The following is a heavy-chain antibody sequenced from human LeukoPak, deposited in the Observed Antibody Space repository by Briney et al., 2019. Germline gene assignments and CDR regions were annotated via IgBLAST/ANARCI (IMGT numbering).Heavy chain of an antibody. D-gene: IGHD2-15*01. J-gene: IGHJ4*02. Sequence: ASVTVSCKASGYTFTTYEINWVRQAPGQGLEWMGWMNPNSGNTVYAQKFQGRVTMTRNTSISTVYMELSSLRSEDTAVYYCATKMQKRVVSYYFDYWGQGTLVTVSS. V-gene: IGHV1-8*01. CDR1: GYTFTTYE. CDR3: ATKMQKRVVSYYFDY. CDR2: MNPNSGNT.